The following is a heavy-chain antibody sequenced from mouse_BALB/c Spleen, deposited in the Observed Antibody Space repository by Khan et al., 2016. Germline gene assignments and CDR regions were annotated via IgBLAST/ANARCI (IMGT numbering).Heavy chain of an antibody. CDR1: GYTFTNYG. Sequence: QIQLVQSGPELKKPGETVKISCKASGYTFTNYGMNWVKPAPGKGLKWMGWLNTYTGEPTYADDFRGRFVFSLETSASTADLRSNNLKNECMTTYFCARKGDVSTTGGPTDYAMDHWGHGTSVTVTT. J-gene: IGHJ4*01. V-gene: IGHV9-1*02. CDR3: ARKGDVSTTGGPTDYAMDH. D-gene: IGHD2-14*01. CDR2: LNTYTGEP.